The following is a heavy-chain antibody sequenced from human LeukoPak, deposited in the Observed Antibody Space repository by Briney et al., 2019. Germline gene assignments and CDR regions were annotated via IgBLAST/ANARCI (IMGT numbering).Heavy chain of an antibody. CDR2: INPSGGST. V-gene: IGHV1-46*01. Sequence: ASVKVSCKASGYTFTGYYMHWVRQAPGQGLEWMGIINPSGGSTSYAQKFQGRVTMTRDTSTSTVYMELSSLRSEDTAVYYCARDISDDYYDSSGYCFDPWGRGTLVTVSS. CDR3: ARDISDDYYDSSGYCFDP. D-gene: IGHD3-22*01. CDR1: GYTFTGYY. J-gene: IGHJ5*02.